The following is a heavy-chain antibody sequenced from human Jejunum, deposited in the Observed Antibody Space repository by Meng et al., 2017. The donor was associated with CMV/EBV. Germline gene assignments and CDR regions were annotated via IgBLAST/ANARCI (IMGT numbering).Heavy chain of an antibody. Sequence: FSLTSSPVGVGWIRQPTGQAAEWLAFIYWDDDKRYNPSLKNRLTITKDAPKNQVALTMTNMDPADTATYHCVHRKDYGGNWNGGSADFWGQGALVTVSS. CDR1: FSLTSSPVG. CDR3: VHRKDYGGNWNGGSADF. V-gene: IGHV2-5*02. D-gene: IGHD1-1*01. J-gene: IGHJ4*02. CDR2: IYWDDDK.